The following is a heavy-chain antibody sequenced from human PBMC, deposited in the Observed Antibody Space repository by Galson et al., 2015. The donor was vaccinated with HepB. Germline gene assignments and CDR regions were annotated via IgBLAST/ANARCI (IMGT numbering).Heavy chain of an antibody. V-gene: IGHV4-4*07. J-gene: IGHJ5*02. CDR3: ARDRINGLLWFGDDRGPWFDP. CDR1: GGSISSYY. Sequence: ETLSLTCTVSGGSISSYYWSWIRQPAGKGLEWIGRIYTSGSTNYNPSLKSRVTMSVDTSKNQFSLKLSSVTAADTAVYYCARDRINGLLWFGDDRGPWFDPWGQGTLVTVSS. CDR2: IYTSGST. D-gene: IGHD3-10*01.